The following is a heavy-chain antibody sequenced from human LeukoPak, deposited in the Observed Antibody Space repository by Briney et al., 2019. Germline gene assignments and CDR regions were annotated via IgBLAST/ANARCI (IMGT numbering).Heavy chain of an antibody. J-gene: IGHJ4*02. Sequence: GGSLTLSCAASGFTFSTSRMNWVRQAPGKGLEWVAYITSGSSTKYYADSVKGRFTISRDNAKNTLYLQMNSLRDEDTAVYYCARSGTAAACRIDGWGQGTLVTVSS. D-gene: IGHD6-13*01. CDR3: ARSGTAAACRIDG. V-gene: IGHV3-48*02. CDR1: GFTFSTSR. CDR2: ITSGSSTK.